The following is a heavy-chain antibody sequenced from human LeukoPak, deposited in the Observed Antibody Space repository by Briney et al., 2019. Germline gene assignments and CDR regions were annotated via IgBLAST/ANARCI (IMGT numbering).Heavy chain of an antibody. CDR3: ARVSGSIVARLAWFDS. J-gene: IGHJ5*01. D-gene: IGHD6-6*01. CDR1: GYTFTSYD. Sequence: ASVKVSCKASGYTFTSYDINWARQATGQGLEWMGWMNPNSGNTGYAQKFQGRVTITRNTSISTAYMELSSLRSEDTAVYYCARVSGSIVARLAWFDSWGQGTLVTVSS. V-gene: IGHV1-8*03. CDR2: MNPNSGNT.